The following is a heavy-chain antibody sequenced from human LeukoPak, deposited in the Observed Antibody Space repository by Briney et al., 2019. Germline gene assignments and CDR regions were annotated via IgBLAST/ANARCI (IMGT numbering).Heavy chain of an antibody. CDR2: ISSSGSTI. CDR3: ARDKGHFDY. CDR1: GFTFSSYE. J-gene: IGHJ4*02. V-gene: IGHV3-48*03. Sequence: GGSLRLSCAASGFTFSSYEMNWVRQAPGKGLEWVSYISSSGSTIYYADSVKGRFTISRDNSKNTLYLQMNSLRAEDTAVYYCARDKGHFDYWGQGTLVTVSS.